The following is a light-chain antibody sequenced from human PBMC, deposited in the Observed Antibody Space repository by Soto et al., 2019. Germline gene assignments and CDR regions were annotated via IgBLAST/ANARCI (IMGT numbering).Light chain of an antibody. CDR2: VAS. CDR3: QQYYVWPLT. J-gene: IGKJ4*01. V-gene: IGKV3-15*01. CDR1: QSVSSN. Sequence: EIVMTQSPATLSVSPGERATLSCRASQSVSSNLAWYQQKPGQTPKLLIYVASTRATGIPARFSGSGSETEFTLTISSVQSEDFAVYYCQQYYVWPLTCGGGTKVEFK.